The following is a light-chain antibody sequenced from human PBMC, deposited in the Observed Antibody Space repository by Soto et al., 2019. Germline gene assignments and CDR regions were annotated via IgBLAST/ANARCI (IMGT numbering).Light chain of an antibody. CDR2: DAS. CDR1: QSVSSS. CDR3: QQYNDWPPWT. J-gene: IGKJ1*01. Sequence: DIVLTHSPATLSLSSCDRATLSLSASQSVSSSLAWYQQKPGQAPRLLIYDASSRASGIPARFSGSGSGTDFTLTISSLEPEDFAVYYCQQYNDWPPWTFGQGTKVDIK. V-gene: IGKV3-11*01.